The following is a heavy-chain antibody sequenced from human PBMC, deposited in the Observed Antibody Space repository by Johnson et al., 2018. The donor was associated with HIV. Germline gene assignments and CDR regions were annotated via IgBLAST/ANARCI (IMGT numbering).Heavy chain of an antibody. CDR1: GFTFSSYG. CDR3: AKDPGKWELLVAFDI. Sequence: VQLVESGGGVVQPGRSLRLSCAASGFTFSSYGMHWVRQAPGKGLEWVAVISYDGSNKYYADSVKGRFTISRDNSKNTLYLQMNSLRAEDTAVYYCAKDPGKWELLVAFDIWGQGTMVTVSS. V-gene: IGHV3-30*18. J-gene: IGHJ3*02. D-gene: IGHD1-26*01. CDR2: ISYDGSNK.